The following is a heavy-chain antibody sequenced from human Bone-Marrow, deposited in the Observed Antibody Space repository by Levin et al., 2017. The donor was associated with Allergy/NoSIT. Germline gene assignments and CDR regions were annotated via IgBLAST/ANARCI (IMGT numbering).Heavy chain of an antibody. V-gene: IGHV3-21*06. CDR1: GLSFSNYD. CDR3: ASWAMFYYDGSDFDYFYYGMDV. D-gene: IGHD3-16*01. Sequence: GESLKISCAASGLSFSNYDMNWVRQAPGKGLEWVSSISGGSSRIYYADSVKGRFTISRDNAKNLLYLQMNSLRVEDTAVYYCASWAMFYYDGSDFDYFYYGMDVWGQGTTVTVSS. CDR2: ISGGSSRI. J-gene: IGHJ6*02.